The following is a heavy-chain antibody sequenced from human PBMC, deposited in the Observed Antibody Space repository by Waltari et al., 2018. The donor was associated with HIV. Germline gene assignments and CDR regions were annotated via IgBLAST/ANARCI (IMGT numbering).Heavy chain of an antibody. D-gene: IGHD3-10*01. CDR1: VGSFSGYY. V-gene: IGHV4-34*01. Sequence: QVQLQQWGAGLLKPSETLSLTCAVYVGSFSGYYWSWIRPPPGKGLEWVGEINQSGSTNYNSSLKSRVIISVDTSKNQFSLKLTSVTAADTAVYYCARGRGSMVRGVFFDYWGQGTLVTVSS. CDR2: INQSGST. CDR3: ARGRGSMVRGVFFDY. J-gene: IGHJ4*02.